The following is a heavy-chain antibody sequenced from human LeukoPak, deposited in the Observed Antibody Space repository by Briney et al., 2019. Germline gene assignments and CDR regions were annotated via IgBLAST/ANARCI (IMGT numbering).Heavy chain of an antibody. D-gene: IGHD3-22*01. CDR2: LSASGGNT. CDR3: AKAADSRGFYYLFDY. V-gene: IGHV3-23*01. J-gene: IGHJ4*02. Sequence: PGGSLRLSCAASGFAFRNFAMSWVRQAPGKGLEWVSSLSASGGNTYYADSVKGRFTISRDNTKNTRYPQMNALRADDTAVFNCAKAADSRGFYYLFDYWGQGALGTVSP. CDR1: GFAFRNFA.